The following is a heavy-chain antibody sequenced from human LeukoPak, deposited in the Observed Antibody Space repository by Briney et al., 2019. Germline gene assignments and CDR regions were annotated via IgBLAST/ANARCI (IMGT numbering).Heavy chain of an antibody. CDR2: INPNSGGT. Sequence: GASVKVSCKASGYTFTGYYMHWVRQAPGQGLEWMGWINPNSGGTNYAQKFQGRVTMTRDTSISTAYMELSRLRSDDTAVYYCARESVVVPAAMVYYYYGMDAWGQGSTVTVSS. J-gene: IGHJ6*02. V-gene: IGHV1-2*02. D-gene: IGHD2-2*01. CDR1: GYTFTGYY. CDR3: ARESVVVPAAMVYYYYGMDA.